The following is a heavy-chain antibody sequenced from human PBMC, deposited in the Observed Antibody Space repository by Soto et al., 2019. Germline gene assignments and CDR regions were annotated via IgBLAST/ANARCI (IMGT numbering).Heavy chain of an antibody. V-gene: IGHV3-48*01. CDR1: GFTFSSYS. Sequence: GGSLRLSCAASGFTFSSYSMNWVRQAPGKGLGWVSYISSSSTIYYADSVKGRFTISRDNAKNSLYLQMNSLRAEDTAVYYCARGVYYYDSSGYYWGQGTLVTVSS. CDR2: ISSSSTI. J-gene: IGHJ4*02. CDR3: ARGVYYYDSSGYY. D-gene: IGHD3-22*01.